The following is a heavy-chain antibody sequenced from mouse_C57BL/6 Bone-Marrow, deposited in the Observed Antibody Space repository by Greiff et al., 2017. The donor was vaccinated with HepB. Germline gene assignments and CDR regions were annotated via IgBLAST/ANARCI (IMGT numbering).Heavy chain of an antibody. J-gene: IGHJ4*01. Sequence: DVQLVESGGGLVKPGGSLKLSCAASGFTFSSYAMSWVRQTPEKRLEWVATISDGGSYTYYPDNVKGRFTISRDNAKNNLYLQMSHLKSEDTAMYYCAGGITTPYYYAMDYWGQGTSVTVSS. CDR2: ISDGGSYT. D-gene: IGHD2-4*01. CDR1: GFTFSSYA. V-gene: IGHV5-4*01. CDR3: AGGITTPYYYAMDY.